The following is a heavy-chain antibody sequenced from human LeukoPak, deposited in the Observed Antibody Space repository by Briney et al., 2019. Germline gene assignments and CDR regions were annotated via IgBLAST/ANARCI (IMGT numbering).Heavy chain of an antibody. CDR3: AREKVLAVAGTVFDY. J-gene: IGHJ4*02. V-gene: IGHV3-20*04. CDR1: GFTFDDYG. Sequence: GGSLRLSCAASGFTFDDYGMSWVRPAPGKGLEWVSGINWNGGSTGYADSVKGRFTISRDNAKNSLYLQMNSLRAEDTALYYCAREKVLAVAGTVFDYWGQGTLVTVSS. CDR2: INWNGGST. D-gene: IGHD6-19*01.